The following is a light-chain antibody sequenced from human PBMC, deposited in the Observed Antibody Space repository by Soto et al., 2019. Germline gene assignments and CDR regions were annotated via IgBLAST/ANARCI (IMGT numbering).Light chain of an antibody. CDR1: QSIGRY. CDR2: DVS. J-gene: IGKJ2*01. CDR3: QQSFTAPRT. Sequence: DIQMTQSPSSLSASVGDRVTVTCRASQSIGRYLNWYQQKPGKAPRLLIYDVSSLQTGVPSRFSGDESGTDFTHTISGLQLEDFATYYCQQSFTAPRTFGQGTKLEIQ. V-gene: IGKV1-39*01.